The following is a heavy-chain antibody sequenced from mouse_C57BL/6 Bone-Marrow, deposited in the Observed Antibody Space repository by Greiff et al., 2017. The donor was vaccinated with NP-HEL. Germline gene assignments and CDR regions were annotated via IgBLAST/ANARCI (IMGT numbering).Heavy chain of an antibody. J-gene: IGHJ4*01. V-gene: IGHV1-62-2*01. D-gene: IGHD3-2*02. CDR2: FYPGSGSI. CDR1: GYTFTEYT. Sequence: VKLQQSGAELVKPGASVKLSCKASGYTFTEYTIHWVKQRSGQGLEWIGWFYPGSGSIKYNEKFKDKATLTADKSSSTVYMELSRLTSEDSAVYFCARHALAAQATFYAMDYWGQGTSVTVSS. CDR3: ARHALAAQATFYAMDY.